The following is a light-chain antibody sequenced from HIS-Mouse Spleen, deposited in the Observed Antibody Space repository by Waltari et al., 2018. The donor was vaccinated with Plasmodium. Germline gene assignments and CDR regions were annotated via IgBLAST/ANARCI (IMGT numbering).Light chain of an antibody. J-gene: IGLJ2*01. CDR2: KDS. CDR3: YSAADNNLV. V-gene: IGLV3-27*01. Sequence: SYELTQPSSVSVSPGQTARITCSGEVLAKKYARWFQQKPGQAPVRVMYKDSERPSGTTVTLTISGAQVEDEADYYCYSAADNNLVFGGGTKLTVL. CDR1: VLAKKY.